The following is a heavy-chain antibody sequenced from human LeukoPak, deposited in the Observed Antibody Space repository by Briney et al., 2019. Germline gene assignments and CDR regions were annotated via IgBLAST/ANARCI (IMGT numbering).Heavy chain of an antibody. Sequence: GGSLRLSCAASGFTFSSYGMHWVRQAPGKGLEWVAAISYDGSNKYYADSVKGRFTISRDNSKNTLYLQMNSLRAEDTAVYYCAKGITMVRGPEPNFDYWGQGTLVTVSS. CDR1: GFTFSSYG. D-gene: IGHD3-10*01. CDR2: ISYDGSNK. J-gene: IGHJ4*02. CDR3: AKGITMVRGPEPNFDY. V-gene: IGHV3-30*18.